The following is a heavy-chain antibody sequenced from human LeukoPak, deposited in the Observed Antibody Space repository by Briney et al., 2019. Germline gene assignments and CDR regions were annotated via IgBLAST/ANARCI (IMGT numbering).Heavy chain of an antibody. Sequence: GGSLRLSCVVSGFTFSSYSINWVRQAPGKGLEWVSSISSKSRYIYYADSVKGRFTISRDNAKNSLSLQMNSLRAVDTAVYFCARPTTVTMVDAFNIWGLGTMVTVSS. CDR3: ARPTTVTMVDAFNI. J-gene: IGHJ3*02. V-gene: IGHV3-21*01. CDR1: GFTFSSYS. D-gene: IGHD4-17*01. CDR2: ISSKSRYI.